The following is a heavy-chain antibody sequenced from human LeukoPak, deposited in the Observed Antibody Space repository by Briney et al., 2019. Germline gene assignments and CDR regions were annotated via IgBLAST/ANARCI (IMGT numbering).Heavy chain of an antibody. Sequence: GASVKVSCKASGYTFTSYGISWVRQAPGQGLEWMGWIIPMFGAVNYVQKFQGRVTITADKSTGTAYMELSSLRSEDTAVYYCVRDYDISGPQKNFFDYWGQGTLVTVSS. J-gene: IGHJ4*02. CDR3: VRDYDISGPQKNFFDY. CDR1: GYTFTSYG. D-gene: IGHD3-22*01. CDR2: IIPMFGAV. V-gene: IGHV1-69*06.